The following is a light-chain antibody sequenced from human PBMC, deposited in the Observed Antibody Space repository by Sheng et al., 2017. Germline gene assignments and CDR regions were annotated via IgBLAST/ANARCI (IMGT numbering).Light chain of an antibody. CDR3: QKYNSAPLT. J-gene: IGKJ5*01. V-gene: IGKV1-27*01. CDR2: AAS. CDR1: QGISNS. Sequence: DIQMTQSPSSLSASVGDRVTINCRASQGISNSLAWYQQKPGKVPKLLIYAASTLQSGVPSRFSGSGSGTDFTLTISSLQPEDVATYYCQKYNSAPLTFGQGTRLEI.